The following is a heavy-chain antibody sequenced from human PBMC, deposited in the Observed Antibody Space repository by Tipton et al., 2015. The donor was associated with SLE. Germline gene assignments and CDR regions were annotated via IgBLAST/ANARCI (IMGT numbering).Heavy chain of an antibody. Sequence: TLSLTCTVSGGSISSTSDYWGWIRQPPGKGPEWIGSIYYSGSTFHNPSLRSRVTISVDTSKNQFSLKLTSVTAADTAVYYCARDGRGYCDNSGCSEYHWFDPWGQGTLVTVSS. CDR3: ARDGRGYCDNSGCSEYHWFDP. J-gene: IGHJ5*02. D-gene: IGHD2-15*01. CDR1: GGSISSTSDY. V-gene: IGHV4-39*07. CDR2: IYYSGST.